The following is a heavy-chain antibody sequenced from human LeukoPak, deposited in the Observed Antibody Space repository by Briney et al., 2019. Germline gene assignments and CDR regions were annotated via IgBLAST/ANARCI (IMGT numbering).Heavy chain of an antibody. V-gene: IGHV1-8*01. CDR1: GYTFTSYD. CDR2: MNPNSGNT. CDR3: ARASPDYGDYGD. Sequence: ASVKVSCKASGYTFTSYDINWVRQATGQGLEWMGWMNPNSGNTGYAQKFQGRVTMTRNTSISTAYMELSSLRSEDTAVYYCARASPDYGDYGDRGQGTLVTVSS. J-gene: IGHJ4*02. D-gene: IGHD4-17*01.